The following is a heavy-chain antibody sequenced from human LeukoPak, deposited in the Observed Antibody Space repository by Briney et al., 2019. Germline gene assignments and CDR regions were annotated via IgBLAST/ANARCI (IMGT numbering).Heavy chain of an antibody. J-gene: IGHJ6*04. CDR3: AELGITMIGGV. V-gene: IGHV3-30*18. CDR2: ISYSGNNY. CDR1: GFTFSHYA. D-gene: IGHD3-10*02. Sequence: PGGSLRLSCAASGFTFSHYAMHWVRQAPGEGLQWVAFISYSGNNYYYADSVKGRFTISRDNAKNSLYLQMNSLRAEDTAVYYCAELGITMIGGVWGKGTTVTISS.